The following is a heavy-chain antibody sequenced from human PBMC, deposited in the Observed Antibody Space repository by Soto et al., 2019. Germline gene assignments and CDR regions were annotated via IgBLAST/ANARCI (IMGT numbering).Heavy chain of an antibody. CDR1: GFTFSSYS. CDR2: ISSSSSTI. V-gene: IGHV3-48*01. J-gene: IGHJ6*03. Sequence: EVQLVESGGGLVQPGGSLRLSCAASGFTFSSYSMNWVRQAPGKGLEWVSYISSSSSTIYYADSVKGRFTISRNKAKHPLYLQMNSLRAEDTAVYYCARDIDVGGGIYYDYYMDVWGKGTTVTVSS. CDR3: ARDIDVGGGIYYDYYMDV. D-gene: IGHD2-21*01.